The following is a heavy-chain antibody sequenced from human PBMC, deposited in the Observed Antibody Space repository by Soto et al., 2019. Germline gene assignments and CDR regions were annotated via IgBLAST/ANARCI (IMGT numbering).Heavy chain of an antibody. D-gene: IGHD6-19*01. CDR2: INSGNGDI. Sequence: QVQLVQSGAEVKKPGASVKVSCKASGYTFSNYAIHWVRQAPGQRLEWMGWINSGNGDINYSQNLQGRVTITWDTSASTAYMELSSLRSEDTAIYYCARDLSGSGWYDYWGQGTLVTVSS. CDR3: ARDLSGSGWYDY. V-gene: IGHV1-3*01. CDR1: GYTFSNYA. J-gene: IGHJ4*02.